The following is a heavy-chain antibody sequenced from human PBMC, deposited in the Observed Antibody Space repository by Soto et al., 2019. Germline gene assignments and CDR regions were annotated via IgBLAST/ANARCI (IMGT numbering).Heavy chain of an antibody. CDR1: GGSISSYY. J-gene: IGHJ5*02. V-gene: IGHV4-59*01. CDR2: IYYSGST. D-gene: IGHD3-22*01. CDR3: ARDTQTMIVSGFDP. Sequence: SEALSLTCTVSGGSISSYYWSWIRQPPGKGLEWIGYIYYSGSTNYNPSLKSRVTISVDTSKNQFSLKLSSVTAADTAVYYCARDTQTMIVSGFDPSGQGTLVTVSS.